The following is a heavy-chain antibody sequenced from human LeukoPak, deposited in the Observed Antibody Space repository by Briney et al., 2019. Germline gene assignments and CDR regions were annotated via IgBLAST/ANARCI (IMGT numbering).Heavy chain of an antibody. D-gene: IGHD3-10*02. CDR2: ISSSGSTI. J-gene: IGHJ6*04. V-gene: IGHV3-48*03. CDR1: GFTFDDYG. CDR3: AELGITMIGGV. Sequence: GGSLRLSCAASGFTFDDYGMSWVRQAPGKGLEWVSYISSSGSTIYYADSVKGRFTISRDNAKNSLYLQMNSLRAEDTAVYYCAELGITMIGGVWGKGTTVTTSS.